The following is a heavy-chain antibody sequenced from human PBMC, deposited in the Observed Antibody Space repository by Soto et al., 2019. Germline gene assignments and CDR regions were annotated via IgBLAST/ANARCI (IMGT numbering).Heavy chain of an antibody. CDR3: ASHLEPDIVATKMYNWFDP. J-gene: IGHJ5*02. Sequence: QVQLVQSGAEVKKPGSSVKVSCKASGGTFSSYAISWVRQAPGQGLEWMGGIIPIFGTANYAQKFQGRVTITADESTSKAYMELSSLRSEDTAVYYCASHLEPDIVATKMYNWFDPWGKGTLVTVSS. CDR2: IIPIFGTA. V-gene: IGHV1-69*01. D-gene: IGHD5-12*01. CDR1: GGTFSSYA.